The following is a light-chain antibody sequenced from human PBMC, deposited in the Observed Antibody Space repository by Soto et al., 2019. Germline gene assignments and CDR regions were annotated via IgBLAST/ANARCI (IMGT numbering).Light chain of an antibody. CDR2: EGS. CDR3: CSYVGSSTYV. J-gene: IGLJ1*01. CDR1: SSDVGSYNL. V-gene: IGLV2-23*01. Sequence: QSALTQPASVSGSPGQSITISCTGTSSDVGSYNLVSWYQQHPGKAPKLMIYEGSKRPSGISNRFSGSKSGNTASLTISGLQAEDEADYYCCSYVGSSTYVFGPGTKLTVL.